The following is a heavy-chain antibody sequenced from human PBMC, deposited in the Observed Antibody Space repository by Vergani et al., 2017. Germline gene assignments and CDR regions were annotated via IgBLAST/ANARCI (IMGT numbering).Heavy chain of an antibody. CDR2: ISSSSSYI. V-gene: IGHV3-21*01. Sequence: VQLVESGGGLVKPGGSLRLSCAASGFTFSSYSMNWVRQAPGKGLEWVSSISSSSSYIYYADSVKGRFTISRDNAKNSLYLQMNSLRAEDTAVYYCARAGYSSSWYEGYFDYWGQGTLVTVSS. CDR3: ARAGYSSSWYEGYFDY. CDR1: GFTFSSYS. D-gene: IGHD6-13*01. J-gene: IGHJ4*02.